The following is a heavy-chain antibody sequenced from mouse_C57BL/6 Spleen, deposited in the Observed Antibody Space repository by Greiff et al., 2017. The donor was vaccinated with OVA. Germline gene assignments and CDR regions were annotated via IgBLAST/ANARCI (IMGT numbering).Heavy chain of an antibody. J-gene: IGHJ1*03. D-gene: IGHD2-2*01. CDR2: ISNGGGST. CDR3: ARHGRVTTGNWYFDV. V-gene: IGHV5-12*01. CDR1: GFTFSDYY. Sequence: DVQLQESGGGLVQPGGSLKLSCAASGFTFSDYYMYWVRQTPEKRLEWVAYISNGGGSTYYPDTVKGRFTISRDNAKNTLYLQMSRLKSEDTAMYYCARHGRVTTGNWYFDVWGTGTTVTVSS.